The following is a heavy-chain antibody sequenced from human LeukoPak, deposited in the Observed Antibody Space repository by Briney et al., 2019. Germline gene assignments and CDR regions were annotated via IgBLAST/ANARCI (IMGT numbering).Heavy chain of an antibody. V-gene: IGHV3-23*01. D-gene: IGHD5-12*01. CDR2: ISGSGGST. Sequence: GGSLRLSCAASGFTFSSYGMSWVRQAPGKGLEWVSAISGSGGSTYYADSVKGRFTISRDNSKNTLYLQMNSLRAEDTAVYYCAKGAYRLIVATIGGDYWGQGTLVTVSS. J-gene: IGHJ4*02. CDR1: GFTFSSYG. CDR3: AKGAYRLIVATIGGDY.